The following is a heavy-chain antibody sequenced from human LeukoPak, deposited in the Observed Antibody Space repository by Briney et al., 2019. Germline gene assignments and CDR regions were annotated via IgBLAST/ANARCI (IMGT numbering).Heavy chain of an antibody. J-gene: IGHJ6*02. V-gene: IGHV3-23*01. CDR1: GFTFSSYA. CDR3: ALSWRGGDCYLYYYGMDV. D-gene: IGHD2-21*02. Sequence: GGSLRLSCAASGFTFSSYAMSWVRQAPGKGLEWVSAISGSGGSTYYADSVKGRFTISRDNSKNTLYLRMNSLRAEDTAVYYCALSWRGGDCYLYYYGMDVWGQGTTVTVSS. CDR2: ISGSGGST.